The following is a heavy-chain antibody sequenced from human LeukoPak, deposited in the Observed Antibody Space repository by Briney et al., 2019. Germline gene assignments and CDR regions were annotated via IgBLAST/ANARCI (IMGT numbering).Heavy chain of an antibody. V-gene: IGHV3-73*01. J-gene: IGHJ4*02. CDR3: TRGGYSGNYYGIDY. CDR2: IRTKPKSYAT. CDR1: GFTLSDST. Sequence: GGSLRLSCAASGFTLSDSTMHWVRQGSGKGLEWVGRIRTKPKSYATEYAASVKGRFTISRDDSKNAAYLQMNSLKTEDTAVYYCTRGGYSGNYYGIDYWGQGTLVTVSS. D-gene: IGHD1-26*01.